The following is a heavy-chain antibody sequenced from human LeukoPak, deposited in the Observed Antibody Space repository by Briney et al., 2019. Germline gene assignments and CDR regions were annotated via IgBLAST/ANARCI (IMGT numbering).Heavy chain of an antibody. J-gene: IGHJ5*02. Sequence: SQTLSLTCTVSGGSISSGSYYWSWIRQPAGKGLEWIGRIYTSGSTNYNPSLKSRVTISVDTSKNQFSLKLSSVTAADTAVCYCARDYYDSSGLNWFDPWGQGTLVTVSS. CDR2: IYTSGST. CDR3: ARDYYDSSGLNWFDP. CDR1: GGSISSGSYY. D-gene: IGHD3-22*01. V-gene: IGHV4-61*02.